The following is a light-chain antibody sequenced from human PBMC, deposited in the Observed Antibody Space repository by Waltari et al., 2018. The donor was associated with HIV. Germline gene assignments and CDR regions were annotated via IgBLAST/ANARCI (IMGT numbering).Light chain of an antibody. Sequence: QSVLTQPPSTSGTAGQGVSMSCSGSTSNVASNTVIWYRQVPGAAPKLLMYSDNQRPSGVPDRISGVKSGTSASLAISGRQSEDDADYFCATWDDRLNRPVFGGGTKLTVL. CDR2: SDN. V-gene: IGLV1-44*01. J-gene: IGLJ2*01. CDR3: ATWDDRLNRPV. CDR1: TSNVASNT.